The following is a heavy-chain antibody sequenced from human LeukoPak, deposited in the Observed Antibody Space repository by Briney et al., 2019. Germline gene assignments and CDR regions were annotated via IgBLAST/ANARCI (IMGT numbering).Heavy chain of an antibody. Sequence: ASVKVSCKASGGTFSSYAISWVRQAPGQGLEWMGRIIPIFGTANYAQKFQGRVTITTDESTSTAYMELSSLRPEDTAVYYCERDHVGSADYWGQGTLVTVSS. CDR2: IIPIFGTA. V-gene: IGHV1-69*05. J-gene: IGHJ4*02. CDR3: ERDHVGSADY. CDR1: GGTFSSYA. D-gene: IGHD1-26*01.